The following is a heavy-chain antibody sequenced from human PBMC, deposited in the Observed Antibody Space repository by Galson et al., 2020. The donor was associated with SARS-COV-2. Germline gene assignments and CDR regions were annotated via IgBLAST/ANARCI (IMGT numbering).Heavy chain of an antibody. V-gene: IGHV3-7*01. CDR2: IKQAGSAS. CDR1: GFTFRMYW. J-gene: IGHJ4*02. D-gene: IGHD6-19*01. Sequence: GGSLRLSCAASGFTFRMYWMSWVRQAPGKGLEWVANIKQAGSASSYVDSVKGRFTISRDNAKNSLYLQMNSLRAEDTAVYYCARSPGYSSGWYSGFDYWGQGTLVTVS. CDR3: ARSPGYSSGWYSGFDY.